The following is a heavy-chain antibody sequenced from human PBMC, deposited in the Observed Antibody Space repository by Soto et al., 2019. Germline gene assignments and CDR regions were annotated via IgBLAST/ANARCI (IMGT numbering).Heavy chain of an antibody. J-gene: IGHJ4*02. D-gene: IGHD6-13*01. CDR3: ARGMEKQLVSPFDY. V-gene: IGHV4-34*01. CDR1: GGSFSGYY. CDR2: INHSGST. Sequence: QVQLQQWGAGLLKPSETLSLTCAVYGGSFSGYYWSWIRQPPGKGLEWIGEINHSGSTNYNPSLKSRVTISVDTSKNQFSLKLSSVTAADTAVYYCARGMEKQLVSPFDYWGQGILVTVSS.